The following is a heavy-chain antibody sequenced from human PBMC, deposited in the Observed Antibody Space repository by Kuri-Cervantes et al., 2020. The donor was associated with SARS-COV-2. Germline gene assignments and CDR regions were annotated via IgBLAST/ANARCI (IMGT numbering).Heavy chain of an antibody. Sequence: ESLKISCTVSGGSISSSSYYWGWIRQPPGKGLEWIGEINHSGSTNYNPSLKSRVTISVDTSKNQFSLKLSSVTAADTAVYYCARGYAGRTSNYVRYNYYYYYMDVWGKGTTVTVSS. CDR2: INHSGST. V-gene: IGHV4-39*07. CDR3: ARGYAGRTSNYVRYNYYYYYMDV. CDR1: GGSISSSSYY. D-gene: IGHD4-11*01. J-gene: IGHJ6*03.